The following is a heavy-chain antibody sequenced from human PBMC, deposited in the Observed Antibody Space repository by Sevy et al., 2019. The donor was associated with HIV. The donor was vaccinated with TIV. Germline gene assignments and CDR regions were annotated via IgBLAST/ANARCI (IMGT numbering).Heavy chain of an antibody. CDR1: GGSFSGYY. CDR3: ARHGSSTSCSHAFDI. J-gene: IGHJ3*02. CDR2: INHSGST. V-gene: IGHV4-34*01. D-gene: IGHD2-2*01. Sequence: SETLSLTCAVYGGSFSGYYWSWVRQPPGKGLEWVGAINHSGSTNYNPSLKSRVTISGDTSKNPFSLKLSSVTASDTAVYYCARHGSSTSCSHAFDIWGQGTMVTVSS.